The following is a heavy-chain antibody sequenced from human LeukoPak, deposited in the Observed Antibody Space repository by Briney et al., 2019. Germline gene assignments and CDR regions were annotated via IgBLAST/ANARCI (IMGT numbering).Heavy chain of an antibody. CDR2: INTNTGNP. D-gene: IGHD3-9*01. V-gene: IGHV7-4-1*02. CDR1: GYTFTSYA. Sequence: ASVKVSCKASGYTFTSYAMNWVRQVPGQGLKWMGWINTNTGNPTYAQGFTGRFVFSLDTSVSTAYLQISSLKAEDTAVYYCARERNFDWQIGPHFDYWGQGTLVTVSS. J-gene: IGHJ4*02. CDR3: ARERNFDWQIGPHFDY.